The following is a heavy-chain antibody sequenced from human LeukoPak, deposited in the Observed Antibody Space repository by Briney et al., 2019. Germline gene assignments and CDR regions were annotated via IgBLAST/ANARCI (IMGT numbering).Heavy chain of an antibody. Sequence: PGGSLRLSCAASGFTFSSYWMSWVRQAPGKGLEWVANIKQDGSEKYYVDSVKGRFTISRDNAKNSLYLQMNSLRAEDTAVYYCARDGRITMIGEFDYWGQGTLVTVSS. V-gene: IGHV3-7*01. CDR1: GFTFSSYW. CDR3: ARDGRITMIGEFDY. D-gene: IGHD3-22*01. CDR2: IKQDGSEK. J-gene: IGHJ4*02.